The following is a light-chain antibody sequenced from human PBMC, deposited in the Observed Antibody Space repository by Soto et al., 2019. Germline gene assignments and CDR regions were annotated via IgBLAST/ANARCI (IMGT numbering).Light chain of an antibody. CDR3: HPYDNSPLT. V-gene: IGKV3-20*01. Sequence: EIVLTQSPGTLSLSPGERATLSCRASQSVSSSYLAWYQQKPGQAPRHLIYGASSRATGIPDRFSGSGSGTDFTLTISRLEPEDFAVYYCHPYDNSPLTFGGGTKVEIK. J-gene: IGKJ4*01. CDR1: QSVSSSY. CDR2: GAS.